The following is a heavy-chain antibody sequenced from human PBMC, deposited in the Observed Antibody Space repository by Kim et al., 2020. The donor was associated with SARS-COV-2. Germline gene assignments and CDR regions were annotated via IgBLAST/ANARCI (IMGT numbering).Heavy chain of an antibody. CDR3: ARAGRYFDWHRPYYYYG. J-gene: IGHJ6*01. V-gene: IGHV3-64*01. CDR1: GFTFSSYA. D-gene: IGHD3-9*01. Sequence: GGSLRLSCAASGFTFSSYAMRWVRQAPGKGLECVSAISSNGGSTYYANSMKGRFTISGDNSKNTQYLQMSSLRAEATAVYYCARAGRYFDWHRPYYYYG. CDR2: ISSNGGST.